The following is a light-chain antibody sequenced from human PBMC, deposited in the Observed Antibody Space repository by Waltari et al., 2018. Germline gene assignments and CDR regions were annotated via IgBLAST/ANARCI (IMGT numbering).Light chain of an antibody. V-gene: IGKV2-30*02. CDR2: KVS. CDR3: MQGRHWPYT. CDR1: QSLVHSNGYTY. J-gene: IGKJ2*01. Sequence: DVVVTQSPLSLPVTLGQPAAIACRSSQSLVHSNGYTYLPWFHQRPGQSPLRLIYKVSNRDSGVPDRFSGSGSGTDFTLKISRVEAEDVGVYYCMQGRHWPYTFGQGTKLEIK.